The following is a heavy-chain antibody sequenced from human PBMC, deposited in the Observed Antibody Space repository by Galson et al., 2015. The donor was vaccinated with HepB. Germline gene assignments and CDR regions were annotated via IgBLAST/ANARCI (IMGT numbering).Heavy chain of an antibody. Sequence: SLRLSCAASGFTFSSYGMHWVRQAPGKGLEWVAVISYDGSNKYYADSVKGRFTISRDNSKNTLYLQMNSLRAEDTAVYYCARDLGWLFTNWFDPWGQGTLVTVSS. J-gene: IGHJ5*02. CDR3: ARDLGWLFTNWFDP. V-gene: IGHV3-30*03. CDR1: GFTFSSYG. CDR2: ISYDGSNK. D-gene: IGHD3-22*01.